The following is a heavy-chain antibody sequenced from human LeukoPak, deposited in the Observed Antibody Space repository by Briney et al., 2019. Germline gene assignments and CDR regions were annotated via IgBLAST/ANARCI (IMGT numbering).Heavy chain of an antibody. J-gene: IGHJ4*02. CDR1: GFTFSSYE. CDR2: TTTSGGTI. Sequence: PGGSLRLSCAASGFTFSSYEMNWVRQAPGKGLEWVSYTTTSGGTIYYTDSVKGRLTVSRDNAKNSLYLQMNSLRAEDTAVYYCARGDTGYSGYDRTFVSLDYWGQGTLVTVSS. D-gene: IGHD5-12*01. V-gene: IGHV3-48*03. CDR3: ARGDTGYSGYDRTFVSLDY.